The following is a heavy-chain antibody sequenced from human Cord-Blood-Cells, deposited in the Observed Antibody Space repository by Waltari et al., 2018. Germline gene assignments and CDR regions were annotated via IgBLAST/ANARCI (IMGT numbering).Heavy chain of an antibody. J-gene: IGHJ4*02. Sequence: QLQLQESGPGLVKPSETLSLTCTVSGGSISSSSYYWGWIRPPPGKGLAWIGSIYYRGRTYHNTSLRGRGTISVDTSKTQFSLKLSSVTAADTAVYYCARQEIALVQGVIIDYWGQGTLVTVSS. D-gene: IGHD3-10*01. CDR3: ARQEIALVQGVIIDY. V-gene: IGHV4-39*01. CDR2: IYYRGRT. CDR1: GGSISSSSYY.